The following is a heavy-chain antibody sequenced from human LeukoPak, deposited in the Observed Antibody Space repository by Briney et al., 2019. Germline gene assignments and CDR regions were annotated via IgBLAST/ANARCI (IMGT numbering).Heavy chain of an antibody. J-gene: IGHJ6*02. CDR3: AKAAYYYGSDPYGMDV. V-gene: IGHV3-23*01. CDR1: GFTFSSYA. Sequence: GGSLRLSCAASGFTFSSYAMSWVRQAPGKGLEWVSAISGSGGSTYYADSVKGRFTISRDNSKNTLYPQMNSLRAEDTAVYYCAKAAYYYGSDPYGMDVWGQGTTVTASS. D-gene: IGHD3-10*01. CDR2: ISGSGGST.